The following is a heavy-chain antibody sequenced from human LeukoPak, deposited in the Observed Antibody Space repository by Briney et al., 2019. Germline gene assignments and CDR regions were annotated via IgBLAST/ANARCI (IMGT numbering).Heavy chain of an antibody. CDR1: GFTFSSYG. J-gene: IGHJ4*02. CDR2: ISYDETNK. Sequence: GTSLRLSCAASGFTFSSYGMNWVRQAPGKGLEWVAVISYDETNKFYVDSLRGRFTISRDNSKNTLYLQMNSLRAEDTAVYYCAKDGYYGSGTYPDYWGQGTLVTVSS. D-gene: IGHD3-10*01. V-gene: IGHV3-30*18. CDR3: AKDGYYGSGTYPDY.